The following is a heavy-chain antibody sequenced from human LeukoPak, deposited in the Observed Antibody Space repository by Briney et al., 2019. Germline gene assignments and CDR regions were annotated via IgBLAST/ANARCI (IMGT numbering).Heavy chain of an antibody. Sequence: PSQTLSLTCTVSGGSISSGGYYWSWIRQHPGKGLEWIGYIYYSGSTYYNPSLKSRVTISVDTSKNQFSLKLSSVTAADTAVYYCARARYGGDQIDFWGQGTLVTVSS. D-gene: IGHD2-21*02. CDR2: IYYSGST. CDR3: ARARYGGDQIDF. CDR1: GGSISSGGYY. J-gene: IGHJ4*02. V-gene: IGHV4-31*03.